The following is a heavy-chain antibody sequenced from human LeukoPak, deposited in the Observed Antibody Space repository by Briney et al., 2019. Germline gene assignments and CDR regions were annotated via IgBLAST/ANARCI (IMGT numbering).Heavy chain of an antibody. V-gene: IGHV1-2*02. CDR1: EYTFTGYY. CDR2: INPNSGAT. D-gene: IGHD5-18*01. J-gene: IGHJ4*02. CDR3: ASGYRFGN. Sequence: ASVKVSCKASEYTFTGYYMHWVRQVPGQGLEWMGWINPNSGATDYAQNFQGRVTLTRDTSISTAYMELSRLRSDDTAVYYCASGYRFGNWGQGTLVTVSS.